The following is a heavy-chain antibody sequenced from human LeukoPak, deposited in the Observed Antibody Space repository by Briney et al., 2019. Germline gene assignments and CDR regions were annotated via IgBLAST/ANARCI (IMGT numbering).Heavy chain of an antibody. CDR3: ARIEDVTRGYNHAYYFDY. Sequence: SLTLSLTCTVSGGSISSGGYYWSWIRQHPGKGLEWIGYIYYSGTTYYNPSLKSRVTISVDTSNNQFSLKLSSVTAADTAVYYCARIEDVTRGYNHAYYFDYWGQGTLVTVSS. CDR2: IYYSGTT. J-gene: IGHJ4*02. CDR1: GGSISSGGYY. V-gene: IGHV4-31*03. D-gene: IGHD5-18*01.